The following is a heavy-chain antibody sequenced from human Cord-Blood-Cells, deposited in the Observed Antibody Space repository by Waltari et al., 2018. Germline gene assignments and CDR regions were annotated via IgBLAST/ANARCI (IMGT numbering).Heavy chain of an antibody. D-gene: IGHD3-3*01. CDR3: ARVFTIDYHDAFDI. CDR2: ISSSSSYI. V-gene: IGHV3-21*01. CDR1: GFTFSSYS. Sequence: EVQLVESGGGLVKPGGSLRLSCAASGFTFSSYSMHRVRQAPGKGLEWVSSISSSSSYIYYADSVKGRFTISRDNAKNSLYLQMNSLRAEDTAVYYCARVFTIDYHDAFDIWGQGTMVTVSS. J-gene: IGHJ3*02.